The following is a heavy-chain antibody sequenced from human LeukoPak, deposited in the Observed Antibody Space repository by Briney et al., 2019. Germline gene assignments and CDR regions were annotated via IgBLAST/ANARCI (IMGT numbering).Heavy chain of an antibody. V-gene: IGHV4-34*01. J-gene: IGHJ6*02. CDR3: ARGKYYGSGSSKRYYYYGMDV. CDR2: INHSGNT. CDR1: GRSYRRYY. D-gene: IGHD3-10*01. Sequence: PSETLSLPCAVYGRSYRRYYWSWIRQPPGKGLEWIGEINHSGNTNYNPSLKSRVTISVDTSKIQCSLKLSSVTAADTAVYYCARGKYYGSGSSKRYYYYGMDVWGQGTTVTVSS.